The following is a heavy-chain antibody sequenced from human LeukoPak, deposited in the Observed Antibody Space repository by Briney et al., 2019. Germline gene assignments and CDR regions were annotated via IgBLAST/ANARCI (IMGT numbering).Heavy chain of an antibody. CDR2: ISGSGGST. CDR3: AKDAIDIYSSSWLWYFDY. Sequence: GGTLRLSCAVSGFTFNKYGMVWVRQAPGKGLEWVAGISGSGGSTYYADSVRGRFTISRDNSKNTLYLQMNSLRDEDTAVYHCAKDAIDIYSSSWLWYFDYWGQGTLVTVST. CDR1: GFTFNKYG. V-gene: IGHV3-23*01. J-gene: IGHJ4*02. D-gene: IGHD6-13*01.